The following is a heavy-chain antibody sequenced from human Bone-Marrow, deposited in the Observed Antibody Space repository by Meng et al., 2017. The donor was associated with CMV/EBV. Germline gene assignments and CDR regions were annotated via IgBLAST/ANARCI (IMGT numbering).Heavy chain of an antibody. CDR1: GFILSNYW. CDR3: ARSYYYYYGMAV. Sequence: GGSLRLSCAASGFILSNYWMSWVRQAPGKGLEWVASVKPDGSEKYYGDSVKGRFTISRDNAKNSLYLQMNSLRAEDTAVYYCARSYYYYYGMAVWGQGNTVNVSS. V-gene: IGHV3-7*01. CDR2: VKPDGSEK. J-gene: IGHJ6*02.